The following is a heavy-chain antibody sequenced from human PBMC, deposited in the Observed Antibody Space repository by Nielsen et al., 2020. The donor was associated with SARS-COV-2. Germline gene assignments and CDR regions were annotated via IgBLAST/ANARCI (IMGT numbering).Heavy chain of an antibody. J-gene: IGHJ4*02. V-gene: IGHV1-18*01. Sequence: ASVKVSCKASGYTLTSYGITWLRQAPAQGLEWMGWISAYNGNTNHAQKLQGRVTMTTDTSTSTAYMELRSLRSDDTAVYYCARDREDSSSPGDYWGQGTLVTVSS. CDR1: GYTLTSYG. CDR2: ISAYNGNT. D-gene: IGHD6-6*01. CDR3: ARDREDSSSPGDY.